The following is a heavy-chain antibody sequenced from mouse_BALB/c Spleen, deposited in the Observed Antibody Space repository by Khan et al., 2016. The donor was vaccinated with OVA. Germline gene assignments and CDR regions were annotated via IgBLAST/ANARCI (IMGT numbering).Heavy chain of an antibody. Sequence: QIQLVQSGPELKKPGETVKISCKASGYTFTNYGMNWVKQSPGKALKWMGWINTYTGEPTYADDFKGRFAFSLETSANPAFLQINTLKNEDTATSFCARPPYVSYTLDHGGQGTSVTVSS. V-gene: IGHV9-3-1*01. J-gene: IGHJ4*01. CDR3: ARPPYVSYTLDH. CDR1: GYTFTNYG. D-gene: IGHD1-1*01. CDR2: INTYTGEP.